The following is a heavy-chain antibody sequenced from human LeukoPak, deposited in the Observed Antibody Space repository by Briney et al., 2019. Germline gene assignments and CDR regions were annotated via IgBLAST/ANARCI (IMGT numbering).Heavy chain of an antibody. J-gene: IGHJ4*02. Sequence: GGSLRLSCAASGFTFSSSAMSWVRQAPGKGLEWVSAISGSDGSTYYADSVKGRFTISRDNSKNTLYLQMNSLRAEDTAVYYCANPYDTSGYYYGCFDYWGQGTLVTVSS. D-gene: IGHD3-22*01. CDR3: ANPYDTSGYYYGCFDY. V-gene: IGHV3-23*01. CDR2: ISGSDGST. CDR1: GFTFSSSA.